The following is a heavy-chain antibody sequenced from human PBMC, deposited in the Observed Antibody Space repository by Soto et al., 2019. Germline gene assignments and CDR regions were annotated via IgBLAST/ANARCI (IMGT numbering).Heavy chain of an antibody. V-gene: IGHV3-9*01. CDR1: GFTFDDYA. J-gene: IGHJ4*02. CDR2: ISWNSGSI. D-gene: IGHD3-10*01. CDR3: AKDIGSGIGYFDY. Sequence: EVQLVESGGGLVQPGRSLRLSCAASGFTFDDYAMHWVRQAPGKGLEWVSGISWNSGSIGYADSVKGRFTSSRDNAKNSLYLIMNSLRAEDTALYYCAKDIGSGIGYFDYGAQGTLVTVSS.